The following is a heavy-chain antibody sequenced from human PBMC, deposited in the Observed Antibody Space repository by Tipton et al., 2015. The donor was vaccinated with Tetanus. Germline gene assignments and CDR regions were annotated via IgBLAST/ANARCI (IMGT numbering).Heavy chain of an antibody. D-gene: IGHD5-24*01. CDR2: MNPLSGNA. V-gene: IGHV1-8*01. J-gene: IGHJ5*02. Sequence: QVQLVQSGAEVKRPGASVKVSCKASGYTFTSYDINWVRQAPGQGLEWMGWMNPLSGNAGSAQKFQGRVTMTRDTPTSTAYMELSSLTPEDTAVYYCARVRIEKIGRGLDPWGQGTLVTVSS. CDR1: GYTFTSYD. CDR3: ARVRIEKIGRGLDP.